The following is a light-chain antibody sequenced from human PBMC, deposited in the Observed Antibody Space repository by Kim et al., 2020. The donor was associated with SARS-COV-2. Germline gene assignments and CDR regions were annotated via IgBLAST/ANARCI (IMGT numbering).Light chain of an antibody. CDR2: GSD. CDR3: QSYDSSLGGPV. V-gene: IGLV1-40*01. Sequence: RVTISCTGSSSNIGANYDVHWYRQPPGTAPKLLITGSDYRPSGVPDRFSGSNSGTAASLAITGLQAEDEADYYCQSYDSSLGGPVFGGGTQLTVL. J-gene: IGLJ2*01. CDR1: SSNIGANYD.